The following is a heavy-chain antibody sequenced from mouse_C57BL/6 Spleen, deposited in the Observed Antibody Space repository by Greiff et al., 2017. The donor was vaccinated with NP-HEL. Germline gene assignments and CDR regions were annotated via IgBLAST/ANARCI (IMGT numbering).Heavy chain of an antibody. D-gene: IGHD1-1*01. CDR1: GFNIKDYY. Sequence: DVKLQESGAELVKPGASVKLSCTASGFNIKDYYMHWVKQSTEQGLEWIGRIDPEDGETKYAPKFQGKAPITADTSSNTAYLQLSSLTSEEPAVYYCARFGSNLYAMDYWGQGTSVTVSS. CDR3: ARFGSNLYAMDY. CDR2: IDPEDGET. J-gene: IGHJ4*01. V-gene: IGHV14-2*01.